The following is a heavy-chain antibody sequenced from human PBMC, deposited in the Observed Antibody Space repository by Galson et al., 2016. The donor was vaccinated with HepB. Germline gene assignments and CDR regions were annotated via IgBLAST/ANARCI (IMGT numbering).Heavy chain of an antibody. J-gene: IGHJ5*02. CDR3: ARNRHCSGGSCYGA. CDR2: IGIASTTT. CDR1: GFSFTTST. D-gene: IGHD2-15*01. Sequence: SLRLSCAVSGFSFTTSTMNWVRQAPGKGLEWVAHIGIASTTTYYADSVKGRFTISRDSSKNTLYLQMNSLRAEDTAVYYCARNRHCSGGSCYGAWGQGTLVTVSS. V-gene: IGHV3-48*01.